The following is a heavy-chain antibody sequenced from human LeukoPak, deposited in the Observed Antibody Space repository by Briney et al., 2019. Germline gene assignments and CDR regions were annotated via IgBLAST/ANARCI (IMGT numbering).Heavy chain of an antibody. D-gene: IGHD3-3*01. Sequence: SETLSLTCTVSGGSISSYYWSWIRQSPGKGLECIGYIHYTGSTNYNPSLKSRVTISVDTSKNQFSLKLSSVTAADTAVYYCARGLYDFWSGYYTGLRYYFDYWGQGTLVTVSS. V-gene: IGHV4-59*01. CDR1: GGSISSYY. CDR2: IHYTGST. J-gene: IGHJ4*02. CDR3: ARGLYDFWSGYYTGLRYYFDY.